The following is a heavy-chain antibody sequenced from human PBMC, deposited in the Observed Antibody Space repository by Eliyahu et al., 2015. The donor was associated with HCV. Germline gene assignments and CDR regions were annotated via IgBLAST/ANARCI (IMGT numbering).Heavy chain of an antibody. Sequence: QVQLVESGGGVVQPGRSLRXSCAASGFTFSSYGMXXVRQAPGKGXEWVAVIWYDGSNKYYADSVKGRFTISRDNSKNTLYLQMNSLRAEDTAVYYCARDSSGGWELLDYWGQGTLVTVSS. J-gene: IGHJ4*02. CDR1: GFTFSSYG. V-gene: IGHV3-33*01. CDR3: ARDSSGGWELLDY. D-gene: IGHD1-26*01. CDR2: IWYDGSNK.